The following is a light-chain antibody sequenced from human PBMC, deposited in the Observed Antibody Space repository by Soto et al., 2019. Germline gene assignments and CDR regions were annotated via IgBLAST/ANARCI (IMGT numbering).Light chain of an antibody. J-gene: IGKJ1*01. CDR1: QPVSSSY. CDR2: GAS. CDR3: QQCGISTWP. Sequence: EIVLTQSPGILSLSPGERATLSCRASQPVSSSYLAWYQQKPGQAPRLLIYGASTRATGIPASFSGSGSGTDFTLTISRLEPEDFAGYYCQQCGISTWPVGQGTKVDSK. V-gene: IGKV3-20*01.